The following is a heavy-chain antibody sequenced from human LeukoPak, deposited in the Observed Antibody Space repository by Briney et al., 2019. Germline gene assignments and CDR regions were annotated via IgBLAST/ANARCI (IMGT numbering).Heavy chain of an antibody. V-gene: IGHV1-8*01. J-gene: IGHJ6*02. Sequence: ASVKVSCKASGYTFTSYDINWVRQATGQGLERMGWMNPNSGNTGYAQKFQGRVTMTRNTSISTAYMELSSLRSEDTAVYYCARGDYVLYYYYYYGMDVWGQGTTVTVSS. CDR2: MNPNSGNT. CDR3: ARGDYVLYYYYYYGMDV. D-gene: IGHD3-16*01. CDR1: GYTFTSYD.